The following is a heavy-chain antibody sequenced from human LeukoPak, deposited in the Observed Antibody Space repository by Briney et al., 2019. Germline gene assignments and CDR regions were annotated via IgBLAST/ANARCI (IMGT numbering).Heavy chain of an antibody. CDR2: ISSSSSYI. CDR3: ARDVHYYDSSGYYDMFDY. CDR1: GFTISSYS. D-gene: IGHD3-22*01. J-gene: IGHJ4*02. V-gene: IGHV3-21*01. Sequence: GGSLRLSCAASGFTISSYSMNWVRQAPGKGLEWVSSISSSSSYIYYADSVKGRFTISRDNAKNSLYLQMNSLRAEDTAVYYCARDVHYYDSSGYYDMFDYWGQGTLVTVSS.